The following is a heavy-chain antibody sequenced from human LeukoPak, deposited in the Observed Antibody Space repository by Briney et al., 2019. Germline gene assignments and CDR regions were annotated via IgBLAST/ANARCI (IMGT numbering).Heavy chain of an antibody. D-gene: IGHD3-22*01. V-gene: IGHV3-23*01. J-gene: IGHJ3*01. Sequence: GGSLRLSCAASGFTFSNSDMHWVREAPGKALEGVSYISASGGSSHYADSVRGRFTISRDNSKNTLYRQMSSLRAEDTAVYYCAKAGSYSDISVYPLASFDFWGQGTMVTVSS. CDR1: GFTFSNSD. CDR2: ISASGGSS. CDR3: AKAGSYSDISVYPLASFDF.